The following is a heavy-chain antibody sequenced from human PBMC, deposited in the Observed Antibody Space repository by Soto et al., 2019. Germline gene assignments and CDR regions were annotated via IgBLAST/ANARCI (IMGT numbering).Heavy chain of an antibody. J-gene: IGHJ4*02. CDR1: GFTFRSSW. Sequence: EVQLVESGGGLVQPGGSLRLSCAASGFTFRSSWMYWVRQTPGKGPVWVSCINGDGSVIYYADSVKGRFTISRDNARDTLYLQMNSLTTEDSAVYYCVRDIRWGQGTLFSVSS. CDR2: INGDGSVI. V-gene: IGHV3-74*01. CDR3: VRDIR.